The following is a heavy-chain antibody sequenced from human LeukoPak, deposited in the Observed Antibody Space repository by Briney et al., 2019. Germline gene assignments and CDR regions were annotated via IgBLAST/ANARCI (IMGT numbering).Heavy chain of an antibody. J-gene: IGHJ4*02. D-gene: IGHD4-17*01. CDR1: GFTFSNYA. CDR2: ISSSSSYI. CDR3: AREDYGDY. V-gene: IGHV3-21*01. Sequence: PGRSLRLSCAASGFTFSNYAMHWVRQAPGKGLEWVSSISSSSSYIYYADSVKGRFTISRDNAKNSLYLQMNSLRAEDTAVYYCAREDYGDYWGQGTLVTVSS.